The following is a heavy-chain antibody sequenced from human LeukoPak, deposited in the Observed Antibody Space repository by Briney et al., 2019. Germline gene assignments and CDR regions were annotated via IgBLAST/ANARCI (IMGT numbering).Heavy chain of an antibody. CDR3: ATFPIKGDGLFDY. J-gene: IGHJ4*02. CDR2: FDPEDGET. CDR1: GYTLTELS. Sequence: ASVKVSCKVSGYTLTELSMHWVRQAPGKGLEWMGGFDPEDGETIYAQKFQGRVTMTENTSTDTAYMELSSLRSEDTAVYYCATFPIKGDGLFDYWGQGTLVTVSS. V-gene: IGHV1-24*01. D-gene: IGHD5-12*01.